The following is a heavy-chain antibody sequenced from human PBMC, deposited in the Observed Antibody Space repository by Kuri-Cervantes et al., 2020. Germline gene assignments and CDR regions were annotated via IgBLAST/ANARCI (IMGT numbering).Heavy chain of an antibody. D-gene: IGHD6-19*01. J-gene: IGHJ4*02. CDR1: GHSVTSAFY. Sequence: LSLTCNVSGHSVTSAFYWGWIRQAPGKGLEWVSYISSSGSTIYYADSVKGRFTISRDNAKNSLYLQMNRLRDEDTAVYYCARDGYSSGWYGGGFEYWGQGTLVTVSS. V-gene: IGHV3-11*04. CDR3: ARDGYSSGWYGGGFEY. CDR2: ISSSGSTI.